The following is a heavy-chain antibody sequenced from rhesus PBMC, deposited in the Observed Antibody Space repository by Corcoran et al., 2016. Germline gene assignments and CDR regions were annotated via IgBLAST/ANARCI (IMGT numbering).Heavy chain of an antibody. D-gene: IGHD6-31*01. CDR1: GYSLSSGYD. V-gene: IGHV4-127*01. CDR2: IGGRSGST. CDR3: ARYGQRLRDPYFDY. J-gene: IGHJ4*01. Sequence: QVHLQASGPGLVQPSETLSLTCAVSGYSLSSGYDCRWIRQPPGKGLAGIGYIGGRSGSTNYNPSLKSRVTISKDTSKNQFSLKLMSVTAADTVVYYCARYGQRLRDPYFDYWGQGVLVTVSS.